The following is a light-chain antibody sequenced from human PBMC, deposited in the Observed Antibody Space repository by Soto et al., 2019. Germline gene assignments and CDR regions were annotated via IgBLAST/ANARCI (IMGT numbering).Light chain of an antibody. Sequence: QSVLTQPPSASGTPGQRVTISCSGSSSNIGSNTVNWYQHLPRAAPKLLIQSNNQRPSGVPDRFSGSQSGTSASLAISGLQYEDEADYYCAVWDDSLSGYVFGTGTKVTVL. CDR3: AVWDDSLSGYV. V-gene: IGLV1-44*01. CDR1: SSNIGSNT. J-gene: IGLJ1*01. CDR2: SNN.